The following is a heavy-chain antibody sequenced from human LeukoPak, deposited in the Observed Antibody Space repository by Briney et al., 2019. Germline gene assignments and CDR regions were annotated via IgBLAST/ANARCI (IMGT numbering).Heavy chain of an antibody. V-gene: IGHV3-48*03. CDR2: ISSSGNTI. D-gene: IGHD3-22*01. CDR3: ARGRASSCYLTLEY. J-gene: IGHJ4*02. CDR1: GFTFSSYE. Sequence: PGGSLRLSCAASGFTFSSYEMNWVRQAPGQGLEWVSYISSSGNTIYYTDSVKGRFAISRDKAKNSLYLQMNSLRAEDTAVYYCARGRASSCYLTLEYWGQGTLVTVSS.